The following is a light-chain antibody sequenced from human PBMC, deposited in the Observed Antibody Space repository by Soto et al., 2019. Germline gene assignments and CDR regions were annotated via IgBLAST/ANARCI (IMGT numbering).Light chain of an antibody. CDR1: QSISSW. J-gene: IGKJ1*01. V-gene: IGKV1-5*03. CDR3: QQYESGWT. Sequence: DIQMPQSPFTLSASVGHRVTITCRASQSISSWVAWYQQKPGKAPNLLIYKASTSESGVPSSFSGSGSGTEFTLGVSSLQPDDFPPYYCQQYESGWTFGQGTKVEVK. CDR2: KAS.